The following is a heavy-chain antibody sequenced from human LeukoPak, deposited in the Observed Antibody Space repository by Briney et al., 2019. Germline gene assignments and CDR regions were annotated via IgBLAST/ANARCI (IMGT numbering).Heavy chain of an antibody. CDR2: IYYSGST. Sequence: PSETLSLTCTVSGGSISSYYWSWIRQPPGKGLEWVGYIYYSGSTNYNPSLKSRVTISVDTSKNQFSLKLSSVTAADTAVYYCARAPNIASFDYWGQGTLVTVSS. J-gene: IGHJ4*02. CDR3: ARAPNIASFDY. CDR1: GGSISSYY. V-gene: IGHV4-59*08. D-gene: IGHD2-21*01.